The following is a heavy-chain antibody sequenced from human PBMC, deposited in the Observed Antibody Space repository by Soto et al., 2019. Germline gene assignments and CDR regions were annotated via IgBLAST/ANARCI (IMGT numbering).Heavy chain of an antibody. V-gene: IGHV4-59*01. Sequence: QVQLQESGPGLVKPSETLSLTCTVSGGSISRYYWNWIRQPPGKGLEWIGYIYYSGSTNYNPSLKRRVTISVDTSKNQFSLKLSSVTAADTAVYYCARDPCSGSYYGWFDPWGQGTLVTVSS. CDR1: GGSISRYY. CDR2: IYYSGST. CDR3: ARDPCSGSYYGWFDP. D-gene: IGHD3-10*02. J-gene: IGHJ5*02.